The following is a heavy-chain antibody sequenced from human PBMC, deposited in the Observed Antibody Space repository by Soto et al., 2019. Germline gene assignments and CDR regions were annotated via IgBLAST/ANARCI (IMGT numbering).Heavy chain of an antibody. Sequence: PGESLKISCQGTGYRCSSSWIGWVRQKPGKGMEWLGDVYPSDSDVRYSPAFECQVTISADNSINTAYLQLLNLTASDTAIYYCTKGATSPSDSWGQGTRVTVSS. J-gene: IGHJ4*02. V-gene: IGHV5-51*01. D-gene: IGHD3-16*01. CDR2: VYPSDSDV. CDR1: GYRCSSSW. CDR3: TKGATSPSDS.